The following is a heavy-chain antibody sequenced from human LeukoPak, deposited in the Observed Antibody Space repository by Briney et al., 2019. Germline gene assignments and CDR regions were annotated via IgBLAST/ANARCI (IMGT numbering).Heavy chain of an antibody. CDR3: ARDSGTTGEVKFDP. J-gene: IGHJ5*02. Sequence: SETLSLTCSVSGGSISSYYWSWLRQPAGKGLEWIGRIYSSGSTTYNPSLTSRVTMSVDTSKNQFSLKVTSVTAADTAVYYCARDSGTTGEVKFDPWGQGTLVTVSS. D-gene: IGHD3-10*01. V-gene: IGHV4-4*07. CDR2: IYSSGST. CDR1: GGSISSYY.